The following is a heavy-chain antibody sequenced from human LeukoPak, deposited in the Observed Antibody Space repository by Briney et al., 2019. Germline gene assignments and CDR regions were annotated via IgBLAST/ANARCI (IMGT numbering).Heavy chain of an antibody. CDR1: GGTFSSYA. J-gene: IGHJ4*02. Sequence: SVKVSCKASGGTFSSYAISWVRQAPGQGLEWMGRIIPILGIANYAQKFQGRVTITADKSTSTAYMELSSLRSEDTAVYYCARDGTYGDPPDYWGQGTLVTVSS. D-gene: IGHD4-17*01. CDR2: IIPILGIA. CDR3: ARDGTYGDPPDY. V-gene: IGHV1-69*04.